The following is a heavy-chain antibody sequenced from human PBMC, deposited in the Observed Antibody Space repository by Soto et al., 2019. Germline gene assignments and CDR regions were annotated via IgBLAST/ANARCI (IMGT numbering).Heavy chain of an antibody. Sequence: GGSLRLSCAASGFTFSNYAMSWVRQTPGEGLEWVSAISGSGGTTYYADSVKGRFTISRDNSKNTVYLQMNSLRAEDTAVYYCAKARGRGTPAPGSYWGQGTLVTVSS. CDR2: ISGSGGTT. CDR3: AKARGRGTPAPGSY. J-gene: IGHJ4*02. CDR1: GFTFSNYA. D-gene: IGHD2-15*01. V-gene: IGHV3-23*01.